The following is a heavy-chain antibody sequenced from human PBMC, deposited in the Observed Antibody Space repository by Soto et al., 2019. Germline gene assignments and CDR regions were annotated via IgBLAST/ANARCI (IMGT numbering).Heavy chain of an antibody. CDR3: ARGSSSSSGHFQDY. J-gene: IGHJ4*02. Sequence: ASVKVSCKASGYTFTSYDFNWVRQATGQGLEWMGWMNPNSGNTGYAQKFQGRVTMTRNTSISTAYMELSSLRSEDTAVYYCARGSSSSSGHFQDYWGQGTLVTVSS. CDR2: MNPNSGNT. V-gene: IGHV1-8*01. D-gene: IGHD6-6*01. CDR1: GYTFTSYD.